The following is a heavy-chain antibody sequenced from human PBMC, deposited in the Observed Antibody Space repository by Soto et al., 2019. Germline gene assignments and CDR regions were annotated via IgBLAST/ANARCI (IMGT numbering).Heavy chain of an antibody. V-gene: IGHV3-23*01. D-gene: IGHD3-22*01. CDR2: ISGSGGST. Sequence: GGTLRLSCAASGFTISSYAMSWVRQAPGKGLEWVSAISGSGGSTYYADSVKGRFTISRDNSKNTVYLQMNSLRAEDMAAYYCAKPGRYDSSGYYPYFDYWGQGALVTVSS. J-gene: IGHJ4*02. CDR3: AKPGRYDSSGYYPYFDY. CDR1: GFTISSYA.